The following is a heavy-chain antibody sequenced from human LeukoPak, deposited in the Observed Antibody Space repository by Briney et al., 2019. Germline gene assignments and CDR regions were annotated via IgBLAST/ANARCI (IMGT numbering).Heavy chain of an antibody. V-gene: IGHV4-30-4*08. CDR2: IYYSGST. J-gene: IGHJ5*02. CDR1: GGSISSGDYY. D-gene: IGHD2-2*01. Sequence: SETLSLTCTVSGGSISSGDYYWSWIRQPPGKGLEWIGYIYYSGSTYYNPSLKSRVTISVDTSKNQFSLKLSSVTAADTAVYYCARGVPAAFNWFDPWGQGTLATVSS. CDR3: ARGVPAAFNWFDP.